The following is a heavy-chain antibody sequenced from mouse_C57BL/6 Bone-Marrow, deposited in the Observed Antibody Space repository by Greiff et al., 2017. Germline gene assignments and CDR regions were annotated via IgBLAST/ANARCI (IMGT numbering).Heavy chain of an antibody. Sequence: EVNLVESGEGLVKPGGSLKLSCAASGFTFSSYAMSWVRQTPEKRLEWVAYISSGGDYIYYADTVKGRFTLSIDNARNTLYLQMSSLKSEDTARYYCTKVLDHPGDYLDYWGQGTTLTVSS. V-gene: IGHV5-9-1*02. CDR3: TKVLDHPGDYLDY. CDR1: GFTFSSYA. J-gene: IGHJ2*01. CDR2: ISSGGDYI.